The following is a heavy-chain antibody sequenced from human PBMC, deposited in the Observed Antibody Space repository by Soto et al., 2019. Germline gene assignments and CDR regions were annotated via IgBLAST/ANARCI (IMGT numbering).Heavy chain of an antibody. D-gene: IGHD6-13*01. V-gene: IGHV3-23*01. Sequence: EVQLLESGGGLVQPGGSLRLSCAASGFTFSSYAMSWVRQAPGKVLEWVSALSGSVGSTYYADSVTGRFTISRDNSTNMLYLQMNSLRAEYTAVYYCAYSSTPFDSWGQGTIVTVSS. J-gene: IGHJ4*02. CDR2: LSGSVGST. CDR3: AYSSTPFDS. CDR1: GFTFSSYA.